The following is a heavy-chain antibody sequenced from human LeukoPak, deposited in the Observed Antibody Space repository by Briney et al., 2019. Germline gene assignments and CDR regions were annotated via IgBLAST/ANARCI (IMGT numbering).Heavy chain of an antibody. V-gene: IGHV1-8*03. J-gene: IGHJ4*02. CDR1: GYTFTSYD. CDR2: MNPNSGNT. D-gene: IGHD4-17*01. Sequence: VASVKVSCKASGYTFTSYDINWVRQATGQGLEWMGWMNPNSGNTGYAQKFQGRVTITRNTSISTAYMELSSLRSADTAAYYCARVPQYGDYDDGIDYWGQGTLVTVSS. CDR3: ARVPQYGDYDDGIDY.